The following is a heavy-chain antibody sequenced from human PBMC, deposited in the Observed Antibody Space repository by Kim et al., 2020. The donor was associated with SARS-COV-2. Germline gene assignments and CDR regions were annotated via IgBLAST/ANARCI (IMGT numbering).Heavy chain of an antibody. J-gene: IGHJ6*02. CDR3: ARDEVGRGIASSQYYYYYGMDV. CDR2: TYYRSKWYN. V-gene: IGHV6-1*01. Sequence: SQTLSLTCAISGDSVSSNSAAWNWIRQSPSRGLEWLGRTYYRSKWYNDYAVSVKSRITINPDTFKNQFSLQLNSVTPEDTAVYYCARDEVGRGIASSQYYYYYGMDVWGQGTTVTVSS. CDR1: GDSVSSNSAA. D-gene: IGHD6-13*01.